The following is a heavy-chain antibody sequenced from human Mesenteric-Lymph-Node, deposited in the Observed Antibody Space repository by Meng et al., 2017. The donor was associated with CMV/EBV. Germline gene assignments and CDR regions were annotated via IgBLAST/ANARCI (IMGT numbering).Heavy chain of an antibody. Sequence: GGSLRLSCAVSGFIFNSYAMHWVRQAPGKGLEWVAVISYDGSNKYYADSVKGRFTISRDNFKNTLYLQMNSLRAEDTAIYYCAKDVAHHGSETYWGASWGQGTLVTVSS. J-gene: IGHJ5*02. CDR1: GFIFNSYA. V-gene: IGHV3-30-3*01. CDR2: ISYDGSNK. D-gene: IGHD3-10*01. CDR3: AKDVAHHGSETYWGAS.